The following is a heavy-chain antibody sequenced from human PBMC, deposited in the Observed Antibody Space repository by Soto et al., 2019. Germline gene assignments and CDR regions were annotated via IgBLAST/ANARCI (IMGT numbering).Heavy chain of an antibody. D-gene: IGHD6-6*01. Sequence: QVQLVKSGAEVKKPGASVKVSCKASGYTFTSYGISWVRQAPGQGLEWMVWISAYNGNTNYAQKLQGRVTMTTDTSTSTAYIELRSLRSDDTAVYYCARDYSSSSGWDYYYYGMDVWGQGTTVTVSS. CDR1: GYTFTSYG. CDR2: ISAYNGNT. V-gene: IGHV1-18*01. CDR3: ARDYSSSSGWDYYYYGMDV. J-gene: IGHJ6*02.